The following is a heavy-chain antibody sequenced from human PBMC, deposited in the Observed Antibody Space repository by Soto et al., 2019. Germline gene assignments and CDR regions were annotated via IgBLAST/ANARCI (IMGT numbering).Heavy chain of an antibody. D-gene: IGHD3-10*01. CDR3: ARGYYYGAGRPTPGGMDV. CDR1: GYTFTNYD. CDR2: LSAYTGNT. J-gene: IGHJ6*02. Sequence: QVHLVQSGAEVKKPGASVKVSCKASGYTFTNYDINWVRQAPGQGLEWMGWLSAYTGNTNYAQKLQGRVTMTTDTSTSTADMDLRSLRSDDTALDYCARGYYYGAGRPTPGGMDVWGQGTTVTVS. V-gene: IGHV1-18*01.